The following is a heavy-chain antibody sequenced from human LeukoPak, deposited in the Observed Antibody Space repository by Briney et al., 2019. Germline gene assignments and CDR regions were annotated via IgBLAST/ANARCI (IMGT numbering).Heavy chain of an antibody. CDR2: INERGTDS. Sequence: GGSLRLSCTASGFTFSGHWIHWVRQAPGMGLVWVSRINERGTDSMYAESVKGRFTISRDSAKNTVYLQMNSLRAEDTAVYYCVRDETLWTLDWWGQGTLVSVSS. J-gene: IGHJ4*02. CDR3: VRDETLWTLDW. D-gene: IGHD1-1*01. V-gene: IGHV3-74*03. CDR1: GFTFSGHW.